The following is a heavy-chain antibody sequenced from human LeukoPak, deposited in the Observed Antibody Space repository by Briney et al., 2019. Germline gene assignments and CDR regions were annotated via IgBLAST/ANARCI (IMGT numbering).Heavy chain of an antibody. Sequence: AGGSLRLTCAASGFTFSSYEMDWVRQAPGKGLEWVSYISSSGSTIYYADSVKGRFTISRDNSKNTLYLQMNSLRAEDTAVYYCATSYHMDAFDIWGQGTMVTVSS. CDR2: ISSSGSTI. J-gene: IGHJ3*02. V-gene: IGHV3-48*03. CDR1: GFTFSSYE. CDR3: ATSYHMDAFDI.